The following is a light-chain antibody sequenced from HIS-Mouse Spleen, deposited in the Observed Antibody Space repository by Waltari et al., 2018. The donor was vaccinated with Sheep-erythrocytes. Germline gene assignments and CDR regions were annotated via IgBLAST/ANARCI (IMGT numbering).Light chain of an antibody. J-gene: IGLJ3*02. V-gene: IGLV3-10*01. CDR2: EDS. CDR3: YSTDSSGNHWV. Sequence: SYELTQPPSVSVYPGQPARITCPGDALPKNYAYWYQQKSGQPPVLVIYEDSKRPSGIPERFSGSTSGTMATLTNSGAQVEDEADYYCYSTDSSGNHWVFGGGTKLTVL. CDR1: ALPKNY.